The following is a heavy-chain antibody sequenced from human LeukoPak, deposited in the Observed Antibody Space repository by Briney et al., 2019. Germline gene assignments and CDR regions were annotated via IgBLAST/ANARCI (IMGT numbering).Heavy chain of an antibody. J-gene: IGHJ4*02. CDR1: GFTFGDYT. Sequence: GGSLRLSCTTSGFTFGDYTITWNRQAPGKGLEWVCFIRKKGDGGTPEYAASVKGRFTVSRDDSKSIAYLQMNSLKTEDTAVYYCTTDPPTRYWGQGTLVSVSS. CDR2: IRKKGDGGTP. CDR3: TTDPPTRY. V-gene: IGHV3-49*03. D-gene: IGHD2-15*01.